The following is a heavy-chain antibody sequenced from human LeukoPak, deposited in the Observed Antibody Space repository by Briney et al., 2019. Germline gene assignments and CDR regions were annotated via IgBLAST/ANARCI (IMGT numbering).Heavy chain of an antibody. CDR1: GFTFSSYS. D-gene: IGHD5-18*01. Sequence: GGSLRLSCAASGFTFSSYSMNWVRQAPGKGLEWVSSISSSSSYIYYADSVKGRFTISRDNAKNSLYLQMNSLRAEDTAVYYCARPSGTALVISPLDYWGQGTLVTVSS. J-gene: IGHJ4*02. CDR3: ARPSGTALVISPLDY. V-gene: IGHV3-21*01. CDR2: ISSSSSYI.